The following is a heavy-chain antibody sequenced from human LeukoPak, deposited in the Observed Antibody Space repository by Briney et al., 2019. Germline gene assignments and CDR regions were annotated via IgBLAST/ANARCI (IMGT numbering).Heavy chain of an antibody. CDR1: GGSISGHY. Sequence: PSETLSLTCTVSGGSISGHYWSWLRQPAGQGLEWIGRIYNSDNINYNPSLKSRVTLSVDTSKNQFSLKLGSVTAADTAVYYCARGSLYVFGSHYFDNWGQGILVAVSS. J-gene: IGHJ4*02. D-gene: IGHD2-21*01. CDR3: ARGSLYVFGSHYFDN. V-gene: IGHV4-4*07. CDR2: IYNSDNI.